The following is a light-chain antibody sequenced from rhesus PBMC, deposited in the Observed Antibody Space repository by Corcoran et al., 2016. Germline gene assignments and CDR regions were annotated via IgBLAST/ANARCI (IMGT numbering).Light chain of an antibody. CDR3: QTYNNSPYS. J-gene: IGKJ2*01. CDR1: QGINNY. Sequence: DIQMTQSPSSLSASVGDTVTITCRASQGINNYLSWYQQKPGKAPKPLIYYASNLETGVPLRFSGGGTGTAYTLTISNLQPEDIATYYCQTYNNSPYSFGQGTKVEIK. CDR2: YAS. V-gene: IGKV1-66*01.